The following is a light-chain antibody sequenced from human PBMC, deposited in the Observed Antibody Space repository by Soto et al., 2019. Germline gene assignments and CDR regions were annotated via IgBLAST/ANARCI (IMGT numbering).Light chain of an antibody. CDR2: ASS. J-gene: IGKJ4*01. CDR1: QSISSY. CDR3: QQSYSTLPLT. V-gene: IGKV1-39*01. Sequence: DMQMTQSPSSLSASVGHRVTITCRASQSISSYLNWYQHKPGKSPKLLIYASSSLQSGVPSRFSGSGSGTDFTLTISSLQPEDFATYYCQQSYSTLPLTVGGVTQVEIK.